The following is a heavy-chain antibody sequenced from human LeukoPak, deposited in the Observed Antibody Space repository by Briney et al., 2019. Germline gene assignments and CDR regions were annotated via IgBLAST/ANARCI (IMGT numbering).Heavy chain of an antibody. J-gene: IGHJ6*03. Sequence: PGGSLRLSCAASGFTFSSYEMNWVRQAPGKGLGWVSHISSSGSTKSYADSVKGRFTISRDNAKNSLYLQMTSLRAEDTAVYYCARVRGGDYERYYYYYMDVWGKGTTVTVSS. CDR1: GFTFSSYE. CDR2: ISSSGSTK. V-gene: IGHV3-48*03. CDR3: ARVRGGDYERYYYYYMDV. D-gene: IGHD4-17*01.